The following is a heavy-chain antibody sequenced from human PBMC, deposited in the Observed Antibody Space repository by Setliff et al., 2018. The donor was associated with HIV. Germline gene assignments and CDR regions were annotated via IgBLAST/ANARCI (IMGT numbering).Heavy chain of an antibody. CDR3: ARDHVFGSRTGFDP. CDR2: VFHSGSA. J-gene: IGHJ5*02. D-gene: IGHD3-10*01. CDR1: GGPLNSRNW. Sequence: SETLSLTCAVSGGPLNSRNWWSWVRRPPGKGLEWIGEVFHSGSANSNASLRSRVMISVDTSKNQFSLKLSAVTAADTAVYYCARDHVFGSRTGFDPWGPGILVTVSS. V-gene: IGHV4-4*02.